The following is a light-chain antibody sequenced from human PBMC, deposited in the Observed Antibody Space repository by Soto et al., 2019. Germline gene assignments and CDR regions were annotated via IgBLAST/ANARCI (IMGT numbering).Light chain of an antibody. J-gene: IGLJ1*01. CDR2: YVD. CDR1: SRDVGAYDY. Sequence: QSVLTQPASVSGSPGQSITISCTGTSRDVGAYDYVSWYLQYPDKAPQLLIYYVDHRPSGVSSRFSGSKSGTSASLAISGLQSEDEADYYCATWDDSLNGYVFGTGTKVTVL. CDR3: ATWDDSLNGYV. V-gene: IGLV2-14*03.